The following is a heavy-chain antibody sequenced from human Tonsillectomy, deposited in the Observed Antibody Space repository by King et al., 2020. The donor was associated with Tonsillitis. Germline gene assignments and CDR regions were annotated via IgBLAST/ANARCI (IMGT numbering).Heavy chain of an antibody. V-gene: IGHV3-23*04. CDR3: AKYINKAERPFDY. CDR1: GFTFSSYA. D-gene: IGHD1-14*01. J-gene: IGHJ4*02. Sequence: VQLVESGGGLVHPGGSLRLSCAASGFTFSSYAMSWVRQGPGKGLEWVSGISGSGGSTYYADSVKGRFTISRDNSKNTLYLQMNSLRAEDTAVYYCAKYINKAERPFDYWGQGTLVTVSS. CDR2: ISGSGGST.